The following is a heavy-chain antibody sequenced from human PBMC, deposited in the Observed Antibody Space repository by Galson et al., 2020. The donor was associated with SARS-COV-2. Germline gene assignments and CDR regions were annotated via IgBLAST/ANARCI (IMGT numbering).Heavy chain of an antibody. V-gene: IGHV4-30-2*01. CDR3: ARSKLMPGELDY. CDR1: GGSMSSGGYS. CDR2: IYVSGST. J-gene: IGHJ4*02. D-gene: IGHD1-7*01. Sequence: SETLSLTCAVSGGSMSSGGYSWNWIRQPPGKGLEWIGYIYVSGSTYDNPSLRGRVTMSVDRSKNEFSLTLSSVTAADTAVYFCARSKLMPGELDYWGPVNLVIVSS.